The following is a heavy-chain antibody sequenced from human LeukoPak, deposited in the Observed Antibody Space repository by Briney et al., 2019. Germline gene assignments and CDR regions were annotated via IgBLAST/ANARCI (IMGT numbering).Heavy chain of an antibody. CDR3: ARGVVRYFDY. J-gene: IGHJ4*02. CDR2: ISSSSSYI. Sequence: GGSLRLSCAASGFTFSGYGMNWVRQAPGKGLEWVSTISSSSSYIYYADSVKGRFTISRDNAKNSLYLQMNSLRAEDTAVYYCARGVVRYFDYWGQGALVTVSS. D-gene: IGHD3-9*01. V-gene: IGHV3-21*01. CDR1: GFTFSGYG.